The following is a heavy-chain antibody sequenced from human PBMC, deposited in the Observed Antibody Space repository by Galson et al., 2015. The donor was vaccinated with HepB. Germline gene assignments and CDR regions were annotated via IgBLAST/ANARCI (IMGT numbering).Heavy chain of an antibody. CDR2: ISYDGSNK. J-gene: IGHJ4*02. V-gene: IGHV3-30*18. CDR1: GFTFSSYG. D-gene: IGHD1-26*01. CDR3: AKDRHIVGATMGY. Sequence: SLRLSCAASGFTFSSYGMHWVRQAPGKGLEWVAVISYDGSNKYYADSVKGRFTISRDNSKNTLYLQMNSLRAEDTAVYYCAKDRHIVGATMGYWGQGTLATVSS.